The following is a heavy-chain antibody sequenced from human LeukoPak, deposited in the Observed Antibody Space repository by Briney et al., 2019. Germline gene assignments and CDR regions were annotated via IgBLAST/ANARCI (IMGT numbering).Heavy chain of an antibody. J-gene: IGHJ5*02. CDR1: GGSVSSGRYY. V-gene: IGHV4-61*01. CDR3: ARDSGYDRYNWFDP. Sequence: PSETLSLTCTVSGGSVSSGRYYWNWIRQPPGKGLEWIGYIYYSGSTKYNPSLKSRVTISVGTSKNQFSLKLSSVTAADTAVYYCARDSGYDRYNWFDPCGQGSLVTASS. D-gene: IGHD5-12*01. CDR2: IYYSGST.